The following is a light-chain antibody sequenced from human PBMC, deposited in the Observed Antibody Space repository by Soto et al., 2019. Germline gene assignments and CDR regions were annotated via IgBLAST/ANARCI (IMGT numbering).Light chain of an antibody. CDR2: STS. Sequence: EIVLTQSPGTLSWSPGERATLSCRASQSVSSSYLAWYQQKPGQAPRHRIYSTSSRATGIPDRFSGSGSGTDFTITISRLEPEVFAVYYCQQYGGSPPGPRYTFGQGTKLEIK. J-gene: IGKJ2*01. V-gene: IGKV3-20*01. CDR1: QSVSSSY. CDR3: QQYGGSPPGPRYT.